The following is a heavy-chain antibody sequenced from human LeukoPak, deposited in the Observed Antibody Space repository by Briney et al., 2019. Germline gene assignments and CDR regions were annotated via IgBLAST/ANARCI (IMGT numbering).Heavy chain of an antibody. D-gene: IGHD2-8*01. CDR3: SRENGAFSPFGY. CDR2: ISLTGLT. Sequence: SETLSLTCGVPGGSISNTNWWSWVRQPPGQGLEWIGEISLTGLTHYNPSLESRVTVSLDKSKNQLSLNPTSVTAADTAVYYCSRENGAFSPFGYWGQGTLVTVLS. V-gene: IGHV4-4*02. J-gene: IGHJ4*02. CDR1: GGSISNTNW.